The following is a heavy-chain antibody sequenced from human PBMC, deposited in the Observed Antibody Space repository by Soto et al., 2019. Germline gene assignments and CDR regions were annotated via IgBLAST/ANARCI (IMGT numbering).Heavy chain of an antibody. D-gene: IGHD3-3*01. J-gene: IGHJ6*02. CDR2: IYPVDSDT. Sequence: GESLKISCKGSGYSFTSYWIAWVRQMPGKGLEWIGIIYPVDSDTRYSPSFQGQVTISADKSLSTAYLQWSSLKASDTAIYYCARVLRCXYLAYXXYXXXVXXQGPXVTXS. CDR3: ARVLRCXYLAYXXYXXXV. V-gene: IGHV5-51*01. CDR1: GYSFTSYW.